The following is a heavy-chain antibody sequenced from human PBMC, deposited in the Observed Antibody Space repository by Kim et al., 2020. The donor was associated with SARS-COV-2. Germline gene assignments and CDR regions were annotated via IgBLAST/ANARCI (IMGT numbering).Heavy chain of an antibody. D-gene: IGHD3-3*01. Sequence: VKGRFTISRDNAKNSLYLQMNSLRAEDTAVYYCARASYDFWSGYWRYFDYWGQGTLVTVSS. V-gene: IGHV3-11*05. J-gene: IGHJ4*02. CDR3: ARASYDFWSGYWRYFDY.